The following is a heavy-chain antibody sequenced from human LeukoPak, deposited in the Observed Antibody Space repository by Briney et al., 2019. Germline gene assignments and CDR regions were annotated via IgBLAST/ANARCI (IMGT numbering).Heavy chain of an antibody. CDR2: ISAYNGNT. CDR1: GYTFTSYG. V-gene: IGHV1-18*01. D-gene: IGHD3-9*01. CDR3: ASTWVRYFDWLPFDY. Sequence: EASVKVSCKASGYTFTSYGISWVRQAPGQGLEWMGWISAYNGNTNYAQNLQGRVTKTTDTSTSTAYMELSRLRSDDTAVYCCASTWVRYFDWLPFDYWGQGTLVTVSS. J-gene: IGHJ4*02.